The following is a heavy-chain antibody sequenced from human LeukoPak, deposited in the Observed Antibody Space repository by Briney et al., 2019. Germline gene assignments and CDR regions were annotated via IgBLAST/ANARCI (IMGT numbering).Heavy chain of an antibody. CDR2: INSDGRST. CDR1: GFSFTNYG. J-gene: IGHJ4*02. V-gene: IGHV3-74*01. D-gene: IGHD2-8*01. CDR3: ARNSNGMSN. Sequence: GGSLRLSCVASGFSFTNYGMMWVRQAPGKGLVWVSYINSDGRSTTYADSVKGRFTISRDNAKNTLYLQMSSLRSEDTAMYYCARNSNGMSNWGQGTLVIVSS.